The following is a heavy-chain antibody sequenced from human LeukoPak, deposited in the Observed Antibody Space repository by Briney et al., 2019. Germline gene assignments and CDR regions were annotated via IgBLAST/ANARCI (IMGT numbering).Heavy chain of an antibody. V-gene: IGHV5-51*01. CDR2: IYPGDSGT. CDR1: GYTFTNYW. D-gene: IGHD1-26*01. CDR3: AKAEPVYYYYYGMDV. Sequence: GESLKISCKSSGYTFTNYWIAWVRQMPGKGLEWMGIIYPGDSGTRYSPSFQGQVTISADKSITTAYVQWNSLKAEDTAVYYCAKAEPVYYYYYGMDVWGQGTTVTVSS. J-gene: IGHJ6*02.